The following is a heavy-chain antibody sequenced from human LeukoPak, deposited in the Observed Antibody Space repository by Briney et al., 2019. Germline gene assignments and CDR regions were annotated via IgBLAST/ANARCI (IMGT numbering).Heavy chain of an antibody. CDR1: GFTFSSYS. CDR2: ISSSSSYI. V-gene: IGHV3-21*01. CDR3: ASHSSSDY. Sequence: GGSLRLSCAASGFTFSSYSMNWVRQAPGNGLEWVSSISSSSSYIYYADSVKGRFTISRGNAKNSLYLQMNSLRAEDTAVYYCASHSSSDYWGQGTLVTVSS. D-gene: IGHD6-6*01. J-gene: IGHJ4*02.